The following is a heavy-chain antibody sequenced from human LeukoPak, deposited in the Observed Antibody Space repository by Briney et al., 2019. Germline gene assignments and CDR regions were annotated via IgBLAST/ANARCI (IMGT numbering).Heavy chain of an antibody. CDR3: ATGAGLYGALEV. V-gene: IGHV1-69-2*01. CDR2: VDPEDGET. J-gene: IGHJ4*02. CDR1: GYTFTDYY. D-gene: IGHD3-3*01. Sequence: ASVKVSCKVSGYTFTDYYMHWVPQAPGKGLEWMGLVDPEDGETIYAEKFQGRVTITADTSTDTAYMELSSLRSGDTAVYYCATGAGLYGALEVWGQGTLVTVSS.